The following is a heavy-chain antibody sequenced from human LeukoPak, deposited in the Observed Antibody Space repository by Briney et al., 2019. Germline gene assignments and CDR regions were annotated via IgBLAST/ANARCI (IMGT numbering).Heavy chain of an antibody. CDR3: AGSYGEKSDY. J-gene: IGHJ4*02. D-gene: IGHD4-17*01. CDR2: IYYSGST. V-gene: IGHV4-59*08. Sequence: SETLSLTCTVSGGSISSYYWSWIRQPPGKGLGWIGYIYYSGSTNYNPSLKSRVTISVDTSKNQFSLKLSSVTAADTAVYYCAGSYGEKSDYWGQGTLVTVSS. CDR1: GGSISSYY.